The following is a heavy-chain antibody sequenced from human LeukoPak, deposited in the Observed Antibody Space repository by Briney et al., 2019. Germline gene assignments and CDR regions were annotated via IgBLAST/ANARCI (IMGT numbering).Heavy chain of an antibody. D-gene: IGHD2-15*01. Sequence: GGSLRLSCAASGFNFDDYAMHWVRQAPGKGLEWVSGITWTGGGIEYADAVKGRFTISKDNSKNTLYLQMNSLRAEDTAVYYCARRAGSYSHSYDYWGQGTLVTVSS. J-gene: IGHJ4*02. CDR1: GFNFDDYA. CDR2: ITWTGGGI. V-gene: IGHV3-20*04. CDR3: ARRAGSYSHSYDY.